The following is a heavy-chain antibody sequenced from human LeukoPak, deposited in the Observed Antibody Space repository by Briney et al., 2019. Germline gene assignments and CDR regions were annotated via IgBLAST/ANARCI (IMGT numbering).Heavy chain of an antibody. D-gene: IGHD3-3*01. CDR2: MNPNSGNT. Sequence: ASVKVSCKASGYTFTSYDINWVRQATGQGLEWMGWMNPNSGNTGYAQKFQGRVTMTRNTSISPAYMELSSLRSEDTAVYYCARGLEGQYYDFWSGYYTGNWFDPWGQGTLVTVSS. CDR3: ARGLEGQYYDFWSGYYTGNWFDP. J-gene: IGHJ5*02. CDR1: GYTFTSYD. V-gene: IGHV1-8*01.